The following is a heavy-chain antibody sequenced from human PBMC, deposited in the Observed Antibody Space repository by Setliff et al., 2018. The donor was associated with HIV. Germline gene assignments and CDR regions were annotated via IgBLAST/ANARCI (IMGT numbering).Heavy chain of an antibody. Sequence: GESLKISCEGSGYTFSSYWIAWVRQVPGRGLEWMGIIFPRDSDTRYSPSFQGQVTISADTSITPAYLQWSSLKASDTAMYYCTRRRRAPGTGDLEAYWGQGTLVTVSS. D-gene: IGHD3-9*01. CDR2: IFPRDSDT. V-gene: IGHV5-51*01. CDR3: TRRRRAPGTGDLEAY. J-gene: IGHJ4*02. CDR1: GYTFSSYW.